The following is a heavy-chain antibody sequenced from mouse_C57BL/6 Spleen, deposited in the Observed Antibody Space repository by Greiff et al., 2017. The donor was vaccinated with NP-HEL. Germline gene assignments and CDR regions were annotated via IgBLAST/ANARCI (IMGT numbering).Heavy chain of an antibody. CDR1: GYTFTDYH. Sequence: DVKLQESGPELVKPGASVKMSCEASGYTFTDYHMHWVKQSHGKSLEWIGYINPNNGGTSYNQKFKGKATLTVNKSSSTAYMELRSLTSEDSAVYYCARDYGSSFYYYAMDYWGQGTSVTVSS. CDR2: INPNNGGT. D-gene: IGHD1-1*01. CDR3: ARDYGSSFYYYAMDY. V-gene: IGHV1-22*01. J-gene: IGHJ4*01.